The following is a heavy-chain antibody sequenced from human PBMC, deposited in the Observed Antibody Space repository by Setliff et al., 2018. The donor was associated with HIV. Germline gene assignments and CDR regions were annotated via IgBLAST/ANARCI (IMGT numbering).Heavy chain of an antibody. CDR3: ARGLNYYGSGTYLPLGY. Sequence: PSETLSRTCAVYGESFNDYYWTWMRQPPGKGLEWIGEIDHSGNIKYHASLKSRVTIAKDTSKNQISLKLMSVTAADTAVYYCARGLNYYGSGTYLPLGYWGQGTLVTVSS. J-gene: IGHJ4*02. D-gene: IGHD3-10*01. CDR2: IDHSGNI. CDR1: GESFNDYY. V-gene: IGHV4-34*01.